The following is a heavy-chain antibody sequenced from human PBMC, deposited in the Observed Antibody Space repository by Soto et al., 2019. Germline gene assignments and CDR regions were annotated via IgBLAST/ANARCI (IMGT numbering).Heavy chain of an antibody. Sequence: QVQLVQSGAEVKKPGASVKFSCKASGYTFSNSYMHWVRQAPGQRLEWMGLINPSGGGTRYSQKFQGRVSMTRDTSTSTVYMELSSLRSENTAVYYCARGGSGYSIWFDTWGQPTVFTVSS. CDR2: INPSGGGT. D-gene: IGHD6-25*01. J-gene: IGHJ5*02. V-gene: IGHV1-46*03. CDR3: ARGGSGYSIWFDT. CDR1: GYTFSNSY.